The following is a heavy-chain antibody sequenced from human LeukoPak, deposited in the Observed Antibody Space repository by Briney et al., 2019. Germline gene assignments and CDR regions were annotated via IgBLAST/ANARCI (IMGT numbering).Heavy chain of an antibody. Sequence: SETLSLTCPVSGDSISSHYRSWVRQPPGKGLEWIGNIYNSGTTNYNPSVKSRVTISIDTSKNQLSLRLTSVTAADTTVYYCAKATRWLAFDYWGQGILVTVSS. CDR1: GDSISSHY. J-gene: IGHJ4*02. V-gene: IGHV4-59*11. D-gene: IGHD6-19*01. CDR3: AKATRWLAFDY. CDR2: IYNSGTT.